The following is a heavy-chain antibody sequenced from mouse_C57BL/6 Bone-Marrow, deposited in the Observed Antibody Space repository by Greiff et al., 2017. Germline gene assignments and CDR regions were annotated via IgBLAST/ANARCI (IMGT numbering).Heavy chain of an antibody. CDR3: STTIYYYGSSLFDY. CDR2: IDPSDSET. V-gene: IGHV1-52*01. Sequence: QVQLQQPGAELVRPGSSVKLSCKASGYTFTSYWMHWVKQRPIQGLEWIGNIDPSDSETHYNQKFKDKATLTVDKSSSTAYMQLSSLTSEDSAVYYCSTTIYYYGSSLFDYWGQGTTLPVSS. D-gene: IGHD1-1*01. J-gene: IGHJ2*01. CDR1: GYTFTSYW.